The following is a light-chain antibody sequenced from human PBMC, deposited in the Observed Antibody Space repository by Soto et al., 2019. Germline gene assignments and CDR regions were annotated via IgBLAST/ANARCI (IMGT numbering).Light chain of an antibody. CDR1: SSNIGYNS. CDR3: GTWDSSLPAAV. J-gene: IGLJ1*01. V-gene: IGLV1-51*01. Sequence: QSVLTQPPSISAAPGQKVTISCSGSSSNIGYNSVSWYQQLPGTAPKLLIYDNNKRPSGIPDRFSASKSGTSATLGITGLQTGVEADYFCGTWDSSLPAAVFGIGTKLTVL. CDR2: DNN.